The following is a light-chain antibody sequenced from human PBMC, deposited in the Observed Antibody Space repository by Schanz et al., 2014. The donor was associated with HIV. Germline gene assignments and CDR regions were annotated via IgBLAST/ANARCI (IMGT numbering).Light chain of an antibody. Sequence: DIQLSQSPSSLSASVGDRVTITCRASQSISNWLAWYQQRPGKAPKLLIYKASTLESGVPSRFSGSGSGTEFTLTINSLQPDDFGTYYCQQVDNYPLTFGGGTRVEIK. CDR3: QQVDNYPLT. J-gene: IGKJ4*01. V-gene: IGKV1-5*03. CDR2: KAS. CDR1: QSISNW.